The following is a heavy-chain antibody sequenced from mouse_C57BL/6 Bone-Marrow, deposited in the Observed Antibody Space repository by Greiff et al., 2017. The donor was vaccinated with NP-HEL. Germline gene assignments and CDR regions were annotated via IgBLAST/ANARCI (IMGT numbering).Heavy chain of an antibody. D-gene: IGHD1-1*01. CDR2: IYPRSGNT. Sequence: QVQLQQSGAELARPGASVKLSCKASGYTFTSYGISWVKQRTGQGLEWIGEIYPRSGNTYYNEKFKGKATLTADKSSSTAYMELRSLTSEDSAVYFCARSGSSYNYFDYWGQGTTLTVSS. V-gene: IGHV1-81*01. CDR3: ARSGSSYNYFDY. J-gene: IGHJ2*01. CDR1: GYTFTSYG.